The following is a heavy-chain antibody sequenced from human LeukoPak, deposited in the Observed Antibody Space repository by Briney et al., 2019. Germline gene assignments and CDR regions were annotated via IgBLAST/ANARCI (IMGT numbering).Heavy chain of an antibody. CDR1: GGSISSYY. J-gene: IGHJ3*02. V-gene: IGHV4-59*01. CDR3: ARAVYCGGDCYSGASDI. D-gene: IGHD2-21*02. CDR2: IYYSGST. Sequence: SETLSLTCTVSGGSISSYYWSWVRQPPGKGLEWIGDIYYSGSTNYNPSLKSRVTISVDTPKNQFSLKLSSVTAADTAVYYCARAVYCGGDCYSGASDIWGQGTMVTVSS.